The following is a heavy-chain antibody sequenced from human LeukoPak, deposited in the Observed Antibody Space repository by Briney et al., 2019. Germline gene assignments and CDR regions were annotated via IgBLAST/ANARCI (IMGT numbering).Heavy chain of an antibody. CDR3: ARSIGPGAFDI. CDR2: IIPIFGTA. Sequence: SVKVSCKASGGTFSSYAISWARQAPGQGLEWMGGIIPIFGTANYAQRFQGRVTITTDESTSTAYMELSSLRSEDTAVYYCARSIGPGAFDIWGQGTMVTVSS. J-gene: IGHJ3*02. V-gene: IGHV1-69*05. D-gene: IGHD1-1*01. CDR1: GGTFSSYA.